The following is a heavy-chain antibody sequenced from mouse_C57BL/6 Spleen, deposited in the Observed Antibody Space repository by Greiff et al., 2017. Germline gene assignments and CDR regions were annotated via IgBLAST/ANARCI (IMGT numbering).Heavy chain of an antibody. CDR2: IYPGDGDT. J-gene: IGHJ4*01. CDR3: ARCGNYYYAMDY. Sequence: QVQLQQSGAELVKPGASVKISCKASGYAFSSYWMNWVKQRPGKGLEWIGQIYPGDGDTNYNGKFKGKATLTADKSSSTAYMQLSSLTSEDSAVYFCARCGNYYYAMDYWGQGTSVTVSS. D-gene: IGHD2-1*01. CDR1: GYAFSSYW. V-gene: IGHV1-80*01.